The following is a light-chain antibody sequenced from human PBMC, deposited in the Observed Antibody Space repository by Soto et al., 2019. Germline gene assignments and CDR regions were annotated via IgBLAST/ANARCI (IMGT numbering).Light chain of an antibody. V-gene: IGKV3-15*01. CDR1: QSVRSN. CDR3: QQYNNWPPT. J-gene: IGKJ5*01. CDR2: DAS. Sequence: ILMTQSPATLSVSLLEAATLSCRASQSVRSNLAWYQQKPGQAPRLLIYDASTRAPGIPARFSGSGSGTELTLTISSLQSDDFAVYHCQQYNNWPPTFGHGTRLEI.